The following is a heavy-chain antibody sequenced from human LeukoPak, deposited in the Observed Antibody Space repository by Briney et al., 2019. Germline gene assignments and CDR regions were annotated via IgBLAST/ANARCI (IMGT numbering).Heavy chain of an antibody. Sequence: GGSLRLSCAASGFTFSSFALSWVRQAPGKGLEWVSSISGSGDSTYYMESVKGRFTISRDNAKNSLYLQMNSLRAEDTAVYYCARKGTTGTRRFDPWGQGTLVTVSS. CDR1: GFTFSSFA. CDR2: ISGSGDST. J-gene: IGHJ5*02. V-gene: IGHV3-23*01. D-gene: IGHD1-1*01. CDR3: ARKGTTGTRRFDP.